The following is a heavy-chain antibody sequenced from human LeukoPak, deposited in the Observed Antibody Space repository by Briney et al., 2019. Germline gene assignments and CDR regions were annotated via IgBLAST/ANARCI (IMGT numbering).Heavy chain of an antibody. V-gene: IGHV4-59*01. CDR1: GGSISGYY. CDR2: ISYSGSP. Sequence: PSETLSLTCTVSGGSISGYYWSWIWQPPGKGLEWIGQISYSGSPSYGPSLKSRVTISVDTSKSQFSLRLSSVTAADTAMYYCARYGVYYAYEDWGQGTLVTVSS. CDR3: ARYGVYYAYED. J-gene: IGHJ4*02. D-gene: IGHD3-3*01.